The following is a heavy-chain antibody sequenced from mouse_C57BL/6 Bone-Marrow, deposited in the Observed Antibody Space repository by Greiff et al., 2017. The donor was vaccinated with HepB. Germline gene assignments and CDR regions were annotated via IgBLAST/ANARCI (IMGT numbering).Heavy chain of an antibody. Sequence: EVQLVESGGGLVKPGGSLKLSCAASGFTFSSYAMSWVRQTLEKRLEWVATISDGGSYTYYPDNVKGRFTISRDNAKNNLYLQMSHLKSEDTAMYYCARFLLHDYWGQGTTLTVSS. D-gene: IGHD1-1*01. V-gene: IGHV5-4*01. CDR3: ARFLLHDY. CDR1: GFTFSSYA. CDR2: ISDGGSYT. J-gene: IGHJ2*01.